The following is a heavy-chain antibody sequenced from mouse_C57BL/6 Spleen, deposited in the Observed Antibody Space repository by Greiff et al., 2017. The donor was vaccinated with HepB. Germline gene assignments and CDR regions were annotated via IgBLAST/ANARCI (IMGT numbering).Heavy chain of an antibody. CDR2: ISSGSSTI. J-gene: IGHJ3*01. CDR3: ASDLAWFAY. V-gene: IGHV5-17*01. CDR1: GFTFSDYG. Sequence: DVQLVESGGGLVKPGGSLKLSCAASGFTFSDYGMHWVRQAPEKGLEWVAYISSGSSTIYYADTVKGRFTISRDNAKNTLCLQMTSLRSEDTAMYYCASDLAWFAYWGQGTLVTVSA.